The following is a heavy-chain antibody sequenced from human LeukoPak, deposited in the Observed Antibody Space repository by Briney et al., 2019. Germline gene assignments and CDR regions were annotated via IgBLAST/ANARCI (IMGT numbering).Heavy chain of an antibody. J-gene: IGHJ5*02. CDR2: INPNSGGT. V-gene: IGHV1-2*02. CDR1: GYTFTGYY. CDR3: ARDGGGSYLNWFDP. D-gene: IGHD1-26*01. Sequence: ASVKVSCKASGYTFTGYYMHWVRQAPGQGLEWMGWINPNSGGTNYAQKFQGRVTMTRDTSISTAYMELSRLRSDDTAVYYCARDGGGSYLNWFDPWDQGTLVTVSS.